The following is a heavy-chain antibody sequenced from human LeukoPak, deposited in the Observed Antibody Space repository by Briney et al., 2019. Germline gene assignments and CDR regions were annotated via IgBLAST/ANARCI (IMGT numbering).Heavy chain of an antibody. V-gene: IGHV3-21*01. Sequence: PGGSLRLSCAASGFTFSSYSMNWVRQAPGKGLEWVSSISSSSSYIYYADSVKGRFTISRDNAKNSLYLQMNSLRAEDTAVYYCARDLPGGHGSWYIGGNFGGQGTLVTVSS. CDR3: ARDLPGGHGSWYIGGNF. D-gene: IGHD6-13*01. CDR1: GFTFSSYS. J-gene: IGHJ4*02. CDR2: ISSSSSYI.